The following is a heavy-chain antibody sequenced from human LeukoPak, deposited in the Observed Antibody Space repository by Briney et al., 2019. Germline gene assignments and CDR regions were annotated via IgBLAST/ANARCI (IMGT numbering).Heavy chain of an antibody. CDR3: AKNPPNRLIAARAIYFDY. Sequence: GGSLRLSCAASGFTFSSYSMNWVRQAPGKGLEWVSSISSSSSYIYYAESVKGRFTISKDNAKNSLYLQMNSLRAEDTAVYYCAKNPPNRLIAARAIYFDYWGQGTLVTVSS. D-gene: IGHD6-6*01. CDR2: ISSSSSYI. CDR1: GFTFSSYS. J-gene: IGHJ4*02. V-gene: IGHV3-21*01.